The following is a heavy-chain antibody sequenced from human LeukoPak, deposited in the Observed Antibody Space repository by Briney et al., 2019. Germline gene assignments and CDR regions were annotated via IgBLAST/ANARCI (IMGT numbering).Heavy chain of an antibody. CDR3: ARDVEGGTFDI. CDR2: LDQSGGRN. D-gene: IGHD3-16*01. J-gene: IGHJ3*02. Sequence: GGSLRLACAASGFTFSRFWMNWVRQAPGRGLEWVANLDQSGGRNNYVDSVKGRFTISRDNAKNSLFLEMSSLRADDTAVYFCARDVEGGTFDIWGQGTTVTVSS. CDR1: GFTFSRFW. V-gene: IGHV3-7*05.